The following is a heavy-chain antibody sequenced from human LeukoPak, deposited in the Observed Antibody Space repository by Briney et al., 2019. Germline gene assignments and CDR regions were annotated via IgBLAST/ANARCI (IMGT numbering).Heavy chain of an antibody. D-gene: IGHD2-2*01. J-gene: IGHJ4*02. CDR3: ARARGQYQLPFDSYYFDY. CDR1: GGTFSSYA. Sequence: SVKVSCKASGGTFSSYAISWVRQAPGQGLEWMGRIIPILGIANYAQKFQGRVTITADKSTSTAYMELSSLRSEDTAVYYCARARGQYQLPFDSYYFDYWGQGTLVTVSS. V-gene: IGHV1-69*04. CDR2: IIPILGIA.